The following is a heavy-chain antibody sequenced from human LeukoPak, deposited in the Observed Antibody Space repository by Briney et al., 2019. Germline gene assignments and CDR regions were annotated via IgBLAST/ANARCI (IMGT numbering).Heavy chain of an antibody. J-gene: IGHJ4*02. V-gene: IGHV1-18*01. CDR1: GYTFTSYG. CDR2: ISAYNGNT. CDR3: ARDEWSRSVVVAATRTFFDF. Sequence: ASVKVSCKASGYTFTSYGISWVRQAPGQGLEWMGWISAYNGNTNYAQKLQGRVTITTDTSTSTAYMELRSLRSDDTAVYYCARDEWSRSVVVAATRTFFDFWGQGTLVTVSS. D-gene: IGHD2-15*01.